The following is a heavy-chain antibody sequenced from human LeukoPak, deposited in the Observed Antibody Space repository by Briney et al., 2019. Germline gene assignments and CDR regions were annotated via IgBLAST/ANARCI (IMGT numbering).Heavy chain of an antibody. Sequence: SETLSLTCTVSGGSINDYNWSWIRRPPGKGLEWIGFISYSGSTNYNPSLQSRLTISLDTSKNQVSLKLSTVTAADTAIYYCARKSPTSGSYGWYFDYWGQGALVTVSS. CDR3: ARKSPTSGSYGWYFDY. J-gene: IGHJ4*02. V-gene: IGHV4-59*01. CDR1: GGSINDYN. D-gene: IGHD1-26*01. CDR2: ISYSGST.